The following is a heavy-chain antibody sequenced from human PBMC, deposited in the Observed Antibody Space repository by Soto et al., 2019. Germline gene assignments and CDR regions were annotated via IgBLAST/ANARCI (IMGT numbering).Heavy chain of an antibody. J-gene: IGHJ5*02. CDR2: INAGNGNT. V-gene: IGHV1-3*01. CDR3: ARDRTDYDFWSGYWPMGWFDP. CDR1: GYTFTSYA. D-gene: IGHD3-3*01. Sequence: ASVKVSCKASGYTFTSYAMHWVRQAPGQRLEWMGWINAGNGNTKYSQKFQGRVTITRDTSASTAYMELSSLRSEDTAVYYCARDRTDYDFWSGYWPMGWFDPWGQGTLVTVSS.